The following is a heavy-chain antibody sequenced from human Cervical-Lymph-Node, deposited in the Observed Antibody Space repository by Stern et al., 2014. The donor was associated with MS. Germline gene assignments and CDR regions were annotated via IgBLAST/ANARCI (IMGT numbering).Heavy chain of an antibody. J-gene: IGHJ6*02. CDR3: ASGLRFGGKGHYGLDV. Sequence: QVQLQESGPGLVKPSQTLSLTCIVSGGSINHGGYYWSWIRHHPGRGLEWLGYIYYSGSTSYNPSLKSRLTISIDTSKNQFSLKLSSVTAADTAVFYCASGLRFGGKGHYGLDVWGQGTTVTVSS. CDR1: GGSINHGGYY. D-gene: IGHD3-16*01. CDR2: IYYSGST. V-gene: IGHV4-31*03.